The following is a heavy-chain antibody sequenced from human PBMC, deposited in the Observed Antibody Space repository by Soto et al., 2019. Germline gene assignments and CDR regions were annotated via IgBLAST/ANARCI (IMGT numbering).Heavy chain of an antibody. D-gene: IGHD3-22*01. CDR3: ARDLRPYYYDSSGYPVDAFDI. J-gene: IGHJ3*02. CDR1: GFTFSSYS. CDR2: ISSSSSYI. Sequence: GGSLRLSCAASGFTFSSYSMNWVRQAPGKGLEWVSSISSSSSYIYYADSVKGRLTISRDNAKNSLYLQMNSLRAEDTAVYYCARDLRPYYYDSSGYPVDAFDIWAKGQWSPSPQ. V-gene: IGHV3-21*01.